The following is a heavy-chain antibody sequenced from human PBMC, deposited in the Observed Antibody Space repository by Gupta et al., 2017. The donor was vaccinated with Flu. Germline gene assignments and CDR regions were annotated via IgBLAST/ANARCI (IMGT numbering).Heavy chain of an antibody. J-gene: IGHJ6*02. Sequence: VQLPLWGAGLLKPSETLSLTCAVYGGSFSGYYWSWIRQPPGKGLEWIGEINHSGSTNYNPSLKSRVTIAVDTSKNQFSLKRSSVTAADTAVYYCARAEGRGGDRYYYYYYGMDVWGQGTTVTVSS. CDR2: INHSGST. CDR1: GGSFSGYY. CDR3: ARAEGRGGDRYYYYYYGMDV. D-gene: IGHD2-21*01. V-gene: IGHV4-34*01.